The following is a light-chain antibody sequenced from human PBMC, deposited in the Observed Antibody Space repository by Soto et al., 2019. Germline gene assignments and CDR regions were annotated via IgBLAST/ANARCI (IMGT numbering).Light chain of an antibody. CDR1: QTVSRY. CDR3: QQYSSSPRT. J-gene: IGKJ5*01. Sequence: IVLTQSPATLSLSPVERATLSCMASQTVSRYLAWYQQKPGQAPRLLIYDASNRATGVPDRFSGSGSGTDFSLTISRLEPEDFAVYHCQQYSSSPRTFGQGTRLEIK. CDR2: DAS. V-gene: IGKV3-20*01.